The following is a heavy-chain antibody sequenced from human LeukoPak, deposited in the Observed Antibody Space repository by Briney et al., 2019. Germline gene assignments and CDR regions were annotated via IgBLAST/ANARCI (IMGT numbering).Heavy chain of an antibody. CDR2: ISSSSSTI. V-gene: IGHV3-48*04. CDR3: ARAVDYYDSSGYPDY. D-gene: IGHD3-22*01. J-gene: IGHJ4*02. CDR1: GFTFRSFS. Sequence: GSLRLSCAASGFTFRSFSMNWVRQAPGKGLEWVSYISSSSSTIYYADSVKGRFTISRDNAKNSLYLQMNSLRAEDTAVYYCARAVDYYDSSGYPDYWGQGTLVTVSS.